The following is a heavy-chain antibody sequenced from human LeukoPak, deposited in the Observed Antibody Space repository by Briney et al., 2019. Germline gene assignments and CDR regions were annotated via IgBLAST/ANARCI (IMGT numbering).Heavy chain of an antibody. V-gene: IGHV3-33*01. CDR2: IWYDGSNK. D-gene: IGHD3-22*01. CDR3: ARDRFYDSSGYYYYFDY. CDR1: GFTFSSYG. Sequence: GGSLRLSCAASGFTFSSYGMHWVRQAPGKGLEWVAVIWYDGSNKYYADSVKGRFTISRDNSKNTLYLQMNSLRAEDTAVYYCARDRFYDSSGYYYYFDYWGQGTLVTVSS. J-gene: IGHJ4*02.